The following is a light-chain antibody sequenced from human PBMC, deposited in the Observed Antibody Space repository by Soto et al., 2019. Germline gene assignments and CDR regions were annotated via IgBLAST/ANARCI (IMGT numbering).Light chain of an antibody. CDR1: SSDVGGYNY. CDR3: SSYTTSNTRQIV. J-gene: IGLJ1*01. CDR2: DVS. Sequence: QSALTQPGSVSGSPGQSITISCTGTSSDVGGYNYVSWYQHHPGKAPKLIIYDVSNRPSGVSIRFSGSKSDNTASLTISGLQPEDEADYHCSSYTTSNTRQIVFGTGTKLTVL. V-gene: IGLV2-14*03.